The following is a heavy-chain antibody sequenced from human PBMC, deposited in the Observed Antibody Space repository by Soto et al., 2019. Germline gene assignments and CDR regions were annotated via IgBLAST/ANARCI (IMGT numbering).Heavy chain of an antibody. Sequence: ASVKVSCKTSGYTFSSIGISWVRQAPGQGLEWMGWISPHKGDTYYAQRLQGRVTMTTDTSTSTAYMELRSLRSDDTAVYFCARDLDDSGSYFTNYWGQGTLVTVSS. CDR2: ISPHKGDT. CDR1: GYTFSSIG. V-gene: IGHV1-18*01. CDR3: ARDLDDSGSYFTNY. D-gene: IGHD3-10*01. J-gene: IGHJ4*02.